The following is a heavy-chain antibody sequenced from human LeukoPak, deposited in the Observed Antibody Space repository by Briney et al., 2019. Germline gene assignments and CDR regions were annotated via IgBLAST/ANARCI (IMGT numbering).Heavy chain of an antibody. CDR1: GFTFSSYW. V-gene: IGHV3-30*02. CDR2: IRYDGSNK. J-gene: IGHJ6*03. D-gene: IGHD3-16*01. Sequence: GGSLRLSCAASGFTFSSYWMSWVRQAPGKGLEWVAFIRYDGSNKYYADSVKGRFTVSRDNSKNTLYLQMNSLRAEDTAVYYCAKSGGFDYYCMYVWGKGTTVTVSS. CDR3: AKSGGFDYYCMYV.